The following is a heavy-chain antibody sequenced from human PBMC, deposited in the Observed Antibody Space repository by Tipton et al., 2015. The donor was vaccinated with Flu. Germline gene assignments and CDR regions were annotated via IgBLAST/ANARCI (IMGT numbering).Heavy chain of an antibody. J-gene: IGHJ4*02. V-gene: IGHV4-38-2*01. CDR1: GDSIGSGYY. CDR2: IYQTGST. Sequence: TLSLTCSVSGDSIGSGYYWGWIRQPPGQGLEWIGNIYQTGSTYYNPSLKSRVTISVDTSKNQFSLKLSSVTAADTAVYYCASFDYYGSGSYYTVFDYWGQGTLVTVSS. CDR3: ASFDYYGSGSYYTVFDY. D-gene: IGHD3-10*01.